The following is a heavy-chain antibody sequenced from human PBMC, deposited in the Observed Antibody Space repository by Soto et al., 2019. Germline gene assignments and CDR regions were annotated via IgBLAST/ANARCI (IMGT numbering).Heavy chain of an antibody. J-gene: IGHJ4*02. CDR2: IYYSGST. V-gene: IGHV4-30-4*01. CDR3: SSGLATIFGVATIDY. D-gene: IGHD3-3*01. Sequence: SETLSLTCTVSGGSISSGDYYWSWIRQPPGKGLEWIGYIYYSGSTYYNPSLKSRVTISVDTSKNQFSLKLSSVTATDTAVYYCSSGLATIFGVATIDYWGQGTLVTVSS. CDR1: GGSISSGDYY.